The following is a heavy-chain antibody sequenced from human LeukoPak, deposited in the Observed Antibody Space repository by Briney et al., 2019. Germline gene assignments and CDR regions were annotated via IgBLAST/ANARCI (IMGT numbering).Heavy chain of an antibody. CDR2: ISSNGATT. J-gene: IGHJ4*02. CDR3: AKGRRVVVVAATLHY. D-gene: IGHD2-15*01. V-gene: IGHV3-64*04. Sequence: GGSLRLSCSASGFTFNRFYLHWVRQAPGKGLEFVSHISSNGATTYYADSVKGRFTISRDNSKNTLYLQMNSLRAEDTAVYYCAKGRRVVVVAATLHYWGQGTLVTVSS. CDR1: GFTFNRFY.